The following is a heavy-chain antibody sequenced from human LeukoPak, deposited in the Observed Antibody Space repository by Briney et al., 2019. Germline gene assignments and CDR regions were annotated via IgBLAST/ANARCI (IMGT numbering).Heavy chain of an antibody. CDR2: IYSGGST. Sequence: PGGSLRLSCAASGFTVSSNYMSWVRQAPGKGLEWVSVIYSGGSTYYADSVKGRFTISRDNSKNTLYLQMNSLRAEDTAVYYCARGGAAADPANWFDPWGQGTLVTVSS. V-gene: IGHV3-53*01. D-gene: IGHD6-13*01. J-gene: IGHJ5*02. CDR1: GFTVSSNY. CDR3: ARGGAAADPANWFDP.